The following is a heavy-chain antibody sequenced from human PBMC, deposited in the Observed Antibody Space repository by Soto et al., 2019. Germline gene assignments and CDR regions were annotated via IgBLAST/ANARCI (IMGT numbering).Heavy chain of an antibody. Sequence: QVQLVQSGAEVKKPGSSVKVSCKASGGTFNSYALTWVRQAPGHGLEWMGGIIPIFRSTNYAQKFQGRVTITANRSTSTAYMELSSLRSDDTAVYYCARVLHPPYCSGWRSLYWYFDRWGRGTLVTVSS. V-gene: IGHV1-69*06. CDR2: IIPIFRST. J-gene: IGHJ2*01. D-gene: IGHD2-15*01. CDR1: GGTFNSYA. CDR3: ARVLHPPYCSGWRSLYWYFDR.